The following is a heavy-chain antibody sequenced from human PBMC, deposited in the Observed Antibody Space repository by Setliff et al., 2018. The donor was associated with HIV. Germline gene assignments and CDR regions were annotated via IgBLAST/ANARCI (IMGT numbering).Heavy chain of an antibody. CDR3: ARDSDYYDSTGYEGLDS. D-gene: IGHD3-22*01. CDR2: IYYSGST. CDR1: GGSISSYY. Sequence: SETLSLTCAVSGGSISSYYWSWIRQPPGKGLEWIGYIYYSGSTNYNPSLKSRVTISVDTSKNQFSLKLSSVTATDTAVYYCARDSDYYDSTGYEGLDSWGRGTLVTVSS. V-gene: IGHV4-59*01. J-gene: IGHJ4*02.